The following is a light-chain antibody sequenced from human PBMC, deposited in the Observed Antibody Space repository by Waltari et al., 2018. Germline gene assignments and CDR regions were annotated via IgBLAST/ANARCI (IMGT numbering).Light chain of an antibody. CDR2: DAS. V-gene: IGKV3-11*01. CDR3: QQRSDWPT. J-gene: IGKJ4*01. CDR1: QSVANY. Sequence: EIVLTQAPTTLSLSPGERDTLSCRASQSVANYLAWYQQKPGQAPRLLIFDASNRATGIPARFSGSGSGTDFTLTISSLEPEDFAVYYCQQRSDWPTFGGGTKVEIK.